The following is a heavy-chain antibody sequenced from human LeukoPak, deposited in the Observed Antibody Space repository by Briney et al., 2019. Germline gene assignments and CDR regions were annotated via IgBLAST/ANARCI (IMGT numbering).Heavy chain of an antibody. CDR2: ISSSGSTI. Sequence: GGSLRLSCAASGFTFSSYEMNWVRQAPGKWLEWVSYISSSGSTIYYADSVKGRFTISRDNAKNSLYLQMNSLRAEDTAVYYCAKGFGYSGYGSWGQGTLVTVSS. D-gene: IGHD5-12*01. J-gene: IGHJ5*02. CDR3: AKGFGYSGYGS. CDR1: GFTFSSYE. V-gene: IGHV3-48*03.